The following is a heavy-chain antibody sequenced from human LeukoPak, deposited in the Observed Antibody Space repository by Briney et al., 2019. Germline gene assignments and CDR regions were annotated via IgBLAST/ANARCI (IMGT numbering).Heavy chain of an antibody. CDR1: GFIFSNYW. D-gene: IGHD4-11*01. J-gene: IGHJ5*02. CDR2: IKQDGREK. CDR3: ARLRSKSWFDP. V-gene: IGHV3-7*02. Sequence: PGGSLRLSCSASGFIFSNYWMTWVRQAPGKGLEWVANIKQDGREKYYVDSVKGRFTISRDNAKNSLYLQMNSLRADDTAVYYCARLRSKSWFDPWGQGTLVTVSS.